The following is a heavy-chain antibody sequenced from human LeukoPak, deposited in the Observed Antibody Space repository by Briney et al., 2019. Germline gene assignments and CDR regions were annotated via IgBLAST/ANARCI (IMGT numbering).Heavy chain of an antibody. V-gene: IGHV4-4*07. Sequence: KTSETLSLTCTVSGGSISSYYWSWIRQPAGKGLEWIGRIYTSGSTNYNPPLKSRVTMSVDTSKNQFSLKLSSVTAADTAVYYCARVLPLTGTTDYWGQGTLVTVSS. CDR3: ARVLPLTGTTDY. J-gene: IGHJ4*02. D-gene: IGHD1-1*01. CDR2: IYTSGST. CDR1: GGSISSYY.